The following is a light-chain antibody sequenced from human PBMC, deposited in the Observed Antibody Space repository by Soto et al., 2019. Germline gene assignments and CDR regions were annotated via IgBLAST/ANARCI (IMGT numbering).Light chain of an antibody. CDR3: CSYAGSSTPGYV. V-gene: IGLV2-23*01. CDR1: SSDVGSYNL. CDR2: EGS. Sequence: QSVLTQPASVSGSPGQSITISCTGTSSDVGSYNLVSWYQQHPGKAPKLMIYEGSKRPSGVSNRFSGSKSGNTASLTISGLQAEDEADYYCCSYAGSSTPGYVFGTGTKDAVL. J-gene: IGLJ1*01.